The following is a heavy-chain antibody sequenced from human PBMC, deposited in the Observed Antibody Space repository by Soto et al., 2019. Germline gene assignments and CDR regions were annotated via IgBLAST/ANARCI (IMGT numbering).Heavy chain of an antibody. CDR3: ASRLGYGYAMDV. Sequence: QLQLQESGPGLVKPSETLSLTCSVSGDSISSGGYYWVWIRQPPGKGLEWIGSIYYSGNTFYNASLKSRLTISGDTSKNQFSLKLRSVTAADTAVYYCASRLGYGYAMDVWGQGTTVTVSS. CDR1: GDSISSGGYY. J-gene: IGHJ6*02. D-gene: IGHD5-12*01. V-gene: IGHV4-39*01. CDR2: IYYSGNT.